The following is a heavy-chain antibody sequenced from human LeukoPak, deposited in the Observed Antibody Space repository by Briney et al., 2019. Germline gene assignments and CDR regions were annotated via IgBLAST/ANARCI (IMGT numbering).Heavy chain of an antibody. J-gene: IGHJ4*02. CDR1: GGTFSSYA. V-gene: IGHV7-4-1*02. CDR3: ARDGAVASFDY. Sequence: GASVKVSCKASGGTFSSYAISWVRQAPGQGLEWMGWINAITGDPTYAQGFTGRFVFSVDTSVSTAYLQISSLKAEDSAVYYCARDGAVASFDYWGQGTLVTVSS. D-gene: IGHD6-19*01. CDR2: INAITGDP.